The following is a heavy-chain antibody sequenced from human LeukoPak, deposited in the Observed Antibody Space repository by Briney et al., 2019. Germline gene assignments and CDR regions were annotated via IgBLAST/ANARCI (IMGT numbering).Heavy chain of an antibody. V-gene: IGHV4-34*01. CDR1: GASFSNYY. J-gene: IGHJ4*02. Sequence: SETLSLTCAVSGASFSNYYSTWIRQSPGKGLEWIGELDHTGSTNYNPSLKGRVTISGDTSKNQFSLKLSSVTAADTAVYYCARGDNGYYYDSSGYYPDYWGQGTLVTVSS. CDR3: ARGDNGYYYDSSGYYPDY. CDR2: LDHTGST. D-gene: IGHD3-22*01.